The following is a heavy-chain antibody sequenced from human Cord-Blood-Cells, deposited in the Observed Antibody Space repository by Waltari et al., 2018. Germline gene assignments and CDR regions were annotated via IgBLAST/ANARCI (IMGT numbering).Heavy chain of an antibody. Sequence: QVQPVQSGAEVKKPGASVKVACKSAGYTCTSYYTNWVRPATGHGLEWMGWMNPNRGNTGYAQKFQGRVTMTRNTSISTAYMEMSSLRSEDTAVYYCARGGSIYDSSGYYWYFDLWGRGTLVTVSS. J-gene: IGHJ2*01. CDR2: MNPNRGNT. CDR3: ARGGSIYDSSGYYWYFDL. CDR1: GYTCTSYY. V-gene: IGHV1-8*01. D-gene: IGHD3-22*01.